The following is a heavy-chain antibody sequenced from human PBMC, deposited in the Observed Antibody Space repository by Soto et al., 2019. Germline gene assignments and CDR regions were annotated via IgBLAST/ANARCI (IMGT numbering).Heavy chain of an antibody. D-gene: IGHD3-9*01. CDR3: AKDSILYDILTFDSYYYYYGMDV. J-gene: IGHJ6*02. Sequence: GGSLRLSCAASGFTFSNAWMSWVRQAPGKGLEWVGRIKSKTDGGTTDYAAPVKGRFTISRDDSKNTLYLQMNSLRAEDTAVYYCAKDSILYDILTFDSYYYYYGMDVWGQGTTVTVSS. V-gene: IGHV3-15*01. CDR2: IKSKTDGGTT. CDR1: GFTFSNAW.